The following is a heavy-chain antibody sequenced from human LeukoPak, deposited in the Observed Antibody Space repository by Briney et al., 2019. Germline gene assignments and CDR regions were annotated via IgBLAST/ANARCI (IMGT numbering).Heavy chain of an antibody. J-gene: IGHJ4*02. CDR2: IYPGDSDT. CDR1: GYSFTNYW. CDR3: ARGGPNYALDY. V-gene: IGHV5-51*01. Sequence: GESLKISCKGSGYSFTNYWIGWVRQLPGKGLEWMGIIYPGDSDTRYSPSFQGQVTISTDKSISTAYLQWSSLKASDTAMYFCARGGPNYALDYWGQGTLVTVSS. D-gene: IGHD2-2*01.